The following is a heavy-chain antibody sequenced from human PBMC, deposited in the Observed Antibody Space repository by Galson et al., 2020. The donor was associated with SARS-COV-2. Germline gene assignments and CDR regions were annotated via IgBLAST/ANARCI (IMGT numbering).Heavy chain of an antibody. CDR3: AKSPIGGGPDY. CDR2: VSYDGSKK. CDR1: RFTFTYYD. V-gene: IGHV3-30*18. J-gene: IGHJ4*02. D-gene: IGHD1-26*01. Sequence: GGSLRLSCAGSRFTFTYYDMHWVRQAPGKGLEWVVVVSYDGSKKYYADSVKGRFTISRDNSKNTVYLQMDSLRTEDTAVYYCAKSPIGGGPDYWGQGTLVTVSS.